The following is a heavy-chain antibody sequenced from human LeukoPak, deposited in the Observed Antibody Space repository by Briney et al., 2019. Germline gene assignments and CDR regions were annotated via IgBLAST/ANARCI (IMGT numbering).Heavy chain of an antibody. Sequence: PGGSLRLSCAASGFTFSDYYMSWIRQAPGKGLEWLSYISGSGTTIYYADSVKGRFTISRDNAKNSLYLQMSSLRAEDTAVYYCAREAGGSLSLDYWGQGTLVTVSS. V-gene: IGHV3-11*04. D-gene: IGHD1-26*01. J-gene: IGHJ4*02. CDR1: GFTFSDYY. CDR2: ISGSGTTI. CDR3: AREAGGSLSLDY.